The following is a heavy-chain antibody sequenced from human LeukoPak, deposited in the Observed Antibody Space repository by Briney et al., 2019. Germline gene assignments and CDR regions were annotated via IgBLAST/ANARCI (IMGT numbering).Heavy chain of an antibody. D-gene: IGHD2-15*01. CDR1: GYTFTSYD. J-gene: IGHJ6*03. V-gene: IGHV1-8*01. CDR2: MNPNSGNT. Sequence: GASVKVSWKASGYTFTSYDINWVRQASGQGLEWMGWMNPNSGNTGYAQKFQGRVTMTRNTSISTAYMELSSLRSEDTAVYYCARWATRYYYYYYMDVWGKGTTVTVSS. CDR3: ARWATRYYYYYYMDV.